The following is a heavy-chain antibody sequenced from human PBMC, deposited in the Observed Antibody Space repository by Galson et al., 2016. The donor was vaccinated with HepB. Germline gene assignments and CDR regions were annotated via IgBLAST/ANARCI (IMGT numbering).Heavy chain of an antibody. J-gene: IGHJ4*02. D-gene: IGHD5-24*01. Sequence: SLRLSCAASGFTVSSDYMNWVRQAPGKGLEWVSVIYSGGTTYYADSVKGRFTISRDNSKNTLYLQMNSLKAEDTAVYYCARDGGGGYNLDYWGQGTLVTVSS. CDR2: IYSGGTT. V-gene: IGHV3-53*01. CDR3: ARDGGGGYNLDY. CDR1: GFTVSSDY.